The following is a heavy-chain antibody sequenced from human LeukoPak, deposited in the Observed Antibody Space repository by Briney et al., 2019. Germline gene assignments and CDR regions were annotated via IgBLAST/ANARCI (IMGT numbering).Heavy chain of an antibody. J-gene: IGHJ4*02. D-gene: IGHD3-10*01. Sequence: GGSLRLSCVVSGISLSNYAMTWVRQAPGKGLEWVSYISERGGSTTYADSVKGRFTTSRDTSLNTLYLQMNNLRAEDTAVYFCAKRGVVIRGILVIGYHQEAYHYDFWGQGVLVTVSS. V-gene: IGHV3-23*01. CDR3: AKRGVVIRGILVIGYHQEAYHYDF. CDR2: ISERGGST. CDR1: GISLSNYA.